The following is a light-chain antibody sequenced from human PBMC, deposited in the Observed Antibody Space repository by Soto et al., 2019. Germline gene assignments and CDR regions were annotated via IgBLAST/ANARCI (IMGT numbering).Light chain of an antibody. CDR3: ATWDRSLSVGV. V-gene: IGLV1-51*01. CDR1: SSNIGNNY. J-gene: IGLJ2*01. Sequence: QSVFTQPPSVSAAPGQKVTISCSGSSSNIGNNYVFWYQQLPGTAPKLLIYDNDKRPSGIPDRFSGSKSGTSATLGITGLQTGDEADYYCATWDRSLSVGVFGGGTQLTVL. CDR2: DND.